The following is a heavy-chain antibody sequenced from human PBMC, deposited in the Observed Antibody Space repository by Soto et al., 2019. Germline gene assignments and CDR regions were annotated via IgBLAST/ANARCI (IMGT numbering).Heavy chain of an antibody. V-gene: IGHV4-39*01. Sequence: PSETLSLTCTVSGGSISSSSYYWGWIRQPPGKGLEWIGSIYYSGSTYYNPSLKSRVTISVDTSKNQFSLKLSSVTAADTAVYYCARLVGAMGYYYYGMDVWGQGTTVTVSS. D-gene: IGHD1-26*01. J-gene: IGHJ6*02. CDR1: GGSISSSSYY. CDR3: ARLVGAMGYYYYGMDV. CDR2: IYYSGST.